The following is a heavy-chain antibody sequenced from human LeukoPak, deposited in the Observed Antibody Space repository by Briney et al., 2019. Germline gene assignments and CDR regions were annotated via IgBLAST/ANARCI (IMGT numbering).Heavy chain of an antibody. D-gene: IGHD4-17*01. Sequence: PGGSLTLSCAASGFTFSSYAMHWVRQAPGKGLEWVAVISYDGSNKYYADSVKGRFTISRDTSKNTLYLQINSLRVEDTAVYYCIVFGDSNHWGQGTLVTVSS. V-gene: IGHV3-30*14. CDR1: GFTFSSYA. J-gene: IGHJ5*02. CDR2: ISYDGSNK. CDR3: IVFGDSNH.